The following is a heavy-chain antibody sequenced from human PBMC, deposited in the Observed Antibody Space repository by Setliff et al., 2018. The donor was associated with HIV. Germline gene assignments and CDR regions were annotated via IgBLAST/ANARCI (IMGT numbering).Heavy chain of an antibody. CDR3: ARGSFDWFDY. V-gene: IGHV4-61*02. CDR2: IYNSGST. CDR1: GGSISSGSYY. J-gene: IGHJ4*02. Sequence: SETLSLTCTVSGGSISSGSYYWSWIRQPAGKGLEWIGRIYNSGSTNCNPSLKSRVTISVDTSKNQFSLKLSSVTAADTAVYYCARGSFDWFDYWGQGTLVTVSS. D-gene: IGHD3-9*01.